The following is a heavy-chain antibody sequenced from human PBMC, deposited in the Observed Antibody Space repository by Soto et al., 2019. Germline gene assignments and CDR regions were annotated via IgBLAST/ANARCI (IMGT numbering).Heavy chain of an antibody. D-gene: IGHD1-26*01. CDR2: ISYDGSNK. CDR1: GFTFSSYG. Sequence: PGGSLRLSCAASGFTFSSYGMHWVRQAPGKGLEWVAVISYDGSNKYYADSVKGRFTISRDNSKNTLYLQMNSLRAEDTAVYYCAKDHGGSYSEYYYYYGMDVWGQGTTVTV. CDR3: AKDHGGSYSEYYYYYGMDV. V-gene: IGHV3-30*18. J-gene: IGHJ6*02.